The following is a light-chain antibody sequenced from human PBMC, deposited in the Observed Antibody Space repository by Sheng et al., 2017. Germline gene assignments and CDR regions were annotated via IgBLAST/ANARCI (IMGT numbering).Light chain of an antibody. Sequence: QSVLTQPPSVSGTPGQRVTISCSGGSSNIGDNTVSWYQQFPGTAPKLLIFSNDQRPSGVPDRFSGSKSGTSASLAISGLQSEDEAHYYCATWDDDLSGGVFGAGTKLTV. CDR1: SSNIGDNT. CDR3: ATWDDDLSGGV. J-gene: IGLJ3*02. V-gene: IGLV1-44*01. CDR2: SND.